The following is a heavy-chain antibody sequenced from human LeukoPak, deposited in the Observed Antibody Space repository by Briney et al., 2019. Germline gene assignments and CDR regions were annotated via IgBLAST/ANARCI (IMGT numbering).Heavy chain of an antibody. CDR2: IYSDGRT. Sequence: PGGSLRLSCAASGFTVRNNYMSWVRQAPGKGLEWVSVIYSDGRTYYADSVKGRFTISRDNSKNTLCLQMNSVRVADTAVYYCASRTVGDHPYFDHWGQGTLVIVSS. CDR3: ASRTVGDHPYFDH. J-gene: IGHJ4*02. CDR1: GFTVRNNY. D-gene: IGHD4-17*01. V-gene: IGHV3-66*01.